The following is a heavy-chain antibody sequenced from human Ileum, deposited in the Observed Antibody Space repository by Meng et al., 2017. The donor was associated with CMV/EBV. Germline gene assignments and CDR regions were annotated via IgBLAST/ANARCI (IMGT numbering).Heavy chain of an antibody. D-gene: IGHD3-16*01. V-gene: IGHV1-2*02. J-gene: IGHJ5*02. CDR3: AKSGFAYGRWRDP. CDR1: GYMFIGSF. Sequence: ASVKVSCKASGYMFIGSFIHWLRQAPGQGPEWLGWINPNSGVPKYAHRFQGRVTMTRDTSATTAYMELSGLTSNDTAVYYCAKSGFAYGRWRDPWGQGTLVTVSS. CDR2: INPNSGVP.